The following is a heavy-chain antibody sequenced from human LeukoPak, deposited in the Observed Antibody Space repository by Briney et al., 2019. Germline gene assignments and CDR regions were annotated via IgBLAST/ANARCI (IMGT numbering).Heavy chain of an antibody. J-gene: IGHJ4*02. CDR1: GGTFSSYA. CDR3: ARGSWELPDY. D-gene: IGHD1-26*01. V-gene: IGHV1-69*04. CDR2: IIPILGIA. Sequence: ASVKVSCKASGGTFSSYAISWVRQAPGQGLEWMGRIIPILGIANYAQKLQGRVTMTTDTSTSTAYMELRSLRSDDTAVYYCARGSWELPDYWGQGTLVTVSS.